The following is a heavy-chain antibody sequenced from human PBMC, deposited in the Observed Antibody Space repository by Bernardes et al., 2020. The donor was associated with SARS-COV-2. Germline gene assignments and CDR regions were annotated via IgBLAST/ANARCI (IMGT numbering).Heavy chain of an antibody. Sequence: ASVKVSCKVSGYTLTELSMHWVRQAPGKGLEWMGGFDPEDGETIYAQKFQGRVTMTEDTSTDTAYMELSSLRSEDTAVYYCATAIAAAGTPGNYYRYNGLDVWGQGTTVTVSS. V-gene: IGHV1-24*01. CDR2: FDPEDGET. D-gene: IGHD6-13*01. J-gene: IGHJ6*02. CDR3: ATAIAAAGTPGNYYRYNGLDV. CDR1: GYTLTELS.